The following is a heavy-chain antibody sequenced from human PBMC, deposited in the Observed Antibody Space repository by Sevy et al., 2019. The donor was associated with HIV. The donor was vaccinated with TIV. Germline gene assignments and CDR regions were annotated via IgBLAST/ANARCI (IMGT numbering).Heavy chain of an antibody. J-gene: IGHJ4*02. Sequence: SLRLSCAASGFTFRKYGMHWVRQAPGKGLEGVAVIWWDGSEKYYADSVKGRFTISRDNSEDMMYLQMRSLRADDTAMYYCVRYPQINDIAESGIIHWGQGTLVTVSS. CDR3: VRYPQINDIAESGIIH. CDR1: GFTFRKYG. CDR2: IWWDGSEK. V-gene: IGHV3-33*01. D-gene: IGHD1-1*01.